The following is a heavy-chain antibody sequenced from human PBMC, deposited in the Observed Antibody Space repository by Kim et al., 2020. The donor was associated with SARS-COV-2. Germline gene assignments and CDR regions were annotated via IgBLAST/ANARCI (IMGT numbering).Heavy chain of an antibody. CDR1: GGSFSGYY. CDR2: INHSGST. Sequence: SETLSLTCAVYGGSFSGYYWSWIRQPPGKGLEWIGEINHSGSTNYNPSLKSRVTISVDTSKNQFSLKLSSVTAADTAVYYCARFQIFRAMVRGVTHNYYYGMDVWGQGTTVTVSS. CDR3: ARFQIFRAMVRGVTHNYYYGMDV. J-gene: IGHJ6*02. V-gene: IGHV4-34*01. D-gene: IGHD3-10*01.